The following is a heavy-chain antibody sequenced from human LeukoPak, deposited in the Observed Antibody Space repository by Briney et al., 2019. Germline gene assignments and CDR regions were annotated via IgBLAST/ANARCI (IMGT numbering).Heavy chain of an antibody. J-gene: IGHJ4*02. V-gene: IGHV4-30-4*08. CDR3: AREGFGDILTGYYRGIIDY. CDR2: IYYSGST. D-gene: IGHD3-9*01. CDR1: GGSISSGDYY. Sequence: SQTLSLTCTVSGGSISSGDYYWSWIRQPPGKGLEWIGYIYYSGSTYYNPSLKSRVTISVDTSKNQFSLKLSSVTAADTAVYYCAREGFGDILTGYYRGIIDYWGQGTLVTVSS.